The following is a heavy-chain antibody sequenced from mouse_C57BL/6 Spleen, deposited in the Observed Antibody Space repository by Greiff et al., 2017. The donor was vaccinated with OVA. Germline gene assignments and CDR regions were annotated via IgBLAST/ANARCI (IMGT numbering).Heavy chain of an antibody. CDR2: IDPSDSYT. Sequence: QVQLQQPGAELVMPGASVKLSCKASGYTFTSYWMHWVKQRPGQGLEWIGEIDPSDSYTNYNQKVKGKSTLTVDKSSRKAYMQLSSLTSEDSAVYYCARFALYGSSWGLYYFDYWGQGTTLTVSS. CDR3: ARFALYGSSWGLYYFDY. CDR1: GYTFTSYW. J-gene: IGHJ2*01. V-gene: IGHV1-69*01. D-gene: IGHD1-1*01.